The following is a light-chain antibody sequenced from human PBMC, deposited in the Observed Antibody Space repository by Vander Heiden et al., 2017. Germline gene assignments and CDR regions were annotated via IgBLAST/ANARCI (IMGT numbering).Light chain of an antibody. CDR3: QSADSSGTYRWV. V-gene: IGLV3-25*03. CDR2: KDS. J-gene: IGLJ3*02. CDR1: ALPKQY. Sequence: SYELTQPPSVSVSPRQTARLTCSGAALPKQYAYWYQQKPGQAPVLVIYKDSERPSGIPERFSGSSSGTTVTLTISGVQAEDEADYYGQSADSSGTYRWVFGGGTKLTVL.